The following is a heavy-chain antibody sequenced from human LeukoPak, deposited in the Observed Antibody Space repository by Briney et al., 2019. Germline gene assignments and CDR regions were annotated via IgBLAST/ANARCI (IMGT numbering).Heavy chain of an antibody. V-gene: IGHV3-21*01. D-gene: IGHD6-19*01. J-gene: IGHJ4*02. CDR3: ARGGLNAVTFFDY. Sequence: GGSLRLSCAASGFTFSDYYMNWVRQAPGKGLEWVSSISSSSSYIYYADSVKGRFTISRDNAKNSLYLQMNSLRAEDTAVYYCARGGLNAVTFFDYWGQGTLVTVSS. CDR1: GFTFSDYY. CDR2: ISSSSSYI.